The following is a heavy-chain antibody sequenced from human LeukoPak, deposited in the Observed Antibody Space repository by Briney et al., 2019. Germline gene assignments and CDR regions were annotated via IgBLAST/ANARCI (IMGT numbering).Heavy chain of an antibody. Sequence: GGSLRLSCAASGFTFSSYWMHWVRQAPGKGLVWVSRINSDGSSTSYADSVKGRFTISKDNAKNTLCLQMNSLRAEDTAVYYCATGQGHGMDVWGQGTTVTVSS. CDR3: ATGQGHGMDV. D-gene: IGHD1-14*01. CDR2: INSDGSST. CDR1: GFTFSSYW. V-gene: IGHV3-74*01. J-gene: IGHJ6*02.